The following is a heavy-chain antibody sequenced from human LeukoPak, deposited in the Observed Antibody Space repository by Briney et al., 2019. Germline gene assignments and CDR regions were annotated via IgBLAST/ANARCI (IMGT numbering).Heavy chain of an antibody. CDR2: ISQDGSAK. J-gene: IGHJ4*02. V-gene: IGHV3-7*01. Sequence: GGSLRLSCEASGFTFSSYWMSWVRQAPGKGLEWVANISQDGSAKYYADSVKGRFTISRDNSKNTLYLQMNSLRAEDTAVYYCARDGGGSLGYCSSTSCYRPLWFGELSYWGQGTLVTVSS. CDR1: GFTFSSYW. D-gene: IGHD2-2*01. CDR3: ARDGGGSLGYCSSTSCYRPLWFGELSY.